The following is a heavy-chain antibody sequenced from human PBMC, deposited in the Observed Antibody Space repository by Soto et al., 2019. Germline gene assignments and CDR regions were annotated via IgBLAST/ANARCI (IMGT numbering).Heavy chain of an antibody. CDR3: ARDKVGSSSPYYYYGMDV. CDR1: GGSISSINW. CDR2: IYHSGST. V-gene: IGHV4-4*02. Sequence: SETLSLTCAVSGGSISSINWWSWVRQPPGKGLEWIGEIYHSGSTNYNPSLKSRVTISVDKSKNQFSLKLSSVTAADTAVYYCARDKVGSSSPYYYYGMDVWGQGTTVTVSS. D-gene: IGHD6-6*01. J-gene: IGHJ6*02.